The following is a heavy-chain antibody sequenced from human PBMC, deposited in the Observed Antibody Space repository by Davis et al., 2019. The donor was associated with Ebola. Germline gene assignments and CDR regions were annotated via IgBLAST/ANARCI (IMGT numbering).Heavy chain of an antibody. J-gene: IGHJ6*02. CDR1: GYTFTSYG. CDR2: ISAYNGNT. Sequence: AASVKVSCKASGYTFTSYGISWVRQAPGQGLEWMGWISAYNGNTNYAQKLQGRVTMTTDTSTSTAYMELSSLRFEETAVYYCAREKVVTAVYYYYYGMDVWGQGTTVTVSS. CDR3: AREKVVTAVYYYYYGMDV. D-gene: IGHD2-21*02. V-gene: IGHV1-18*01.